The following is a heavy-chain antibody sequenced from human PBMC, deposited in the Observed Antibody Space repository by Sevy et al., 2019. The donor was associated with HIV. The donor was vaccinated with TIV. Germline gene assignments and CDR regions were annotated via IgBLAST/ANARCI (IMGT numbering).Heavy chain of an antibody. V-gene: IGHV3-30*03. CDR1: GFSFSSHG. CDR2: ISYDGNKK. J-gene: IGHJ4*02. D-gene: IGHD1-1*01. Sequence: GGSLRLSCAASGFSFSSHGMHWVRQAPGKGLEWQSVISYDGNKKYYADSVKGRFTISRDNSKNTLYLQMNSLRPEDSAVYYCARDGGWYNYAPSDYWGQGTLVTVSS. CDR3: ARDGGWYNYAPSDY.